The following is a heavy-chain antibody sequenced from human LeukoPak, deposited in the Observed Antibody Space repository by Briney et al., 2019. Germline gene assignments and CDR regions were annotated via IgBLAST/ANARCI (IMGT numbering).Heavy chain of an antibody. Sequence: SETLSLTCAVYGGSFSGYYWSWIRQPPGKGLEWIGEINHSGSTNYNPSLKSRVTISVDTSKSQFSLKLSSVTAADTAVYYCARYPGPKGFDYWGQGTLVTVSS. CDR1: GGSFSGYY. V-gene: IGHV4-34*01. CDR3: ARYPGPKGFDY. J-gene: IGHJ4*02. CDR2: INHSGST.